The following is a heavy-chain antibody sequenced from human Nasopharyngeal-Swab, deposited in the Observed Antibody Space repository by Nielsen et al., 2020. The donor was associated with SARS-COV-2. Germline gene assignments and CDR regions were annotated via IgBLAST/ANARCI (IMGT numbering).Heavy chain of an antibody. D-gene: IGHD2-15*01. CDR2: ITSSSTYT. CDR1: GFTFSSYS. Sequence: GESLKISCAASGFTFSSYSMNWVRQAPGKGLEWVSAITSSSTYTYYADSVKGRFTISRDNARNSLYLQMNSLRAEDTAVYYCARGRGDVVVVAATPIVFLDYWGQGTLVTVSS. CDR3: ARGRGDVVVVAATPIVFLDY. V-gene: IGHV3-21*01. J-gene: IGHJ4*02.